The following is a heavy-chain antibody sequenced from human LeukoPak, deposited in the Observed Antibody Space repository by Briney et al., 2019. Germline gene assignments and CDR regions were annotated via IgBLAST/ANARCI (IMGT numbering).Heavy chain of an antibody. J-gene: IGHJ6*02. CDR2: ISYDGSNK. Sequence: GGSLRLSCAASGFTFSSYGMHWVRQAPGKGLEWVAVISYDGSNKYYADSVKGRFTISRDNSKNTLYLQMNSLRAEDTAVYYCARVSRAPDDYYYYGMDVWGQGTTVTVSS. D-gene: IGHD5-24*01. V-gene: IGHV3-30*03. CDR1: GFTFSSYG. CDR3: ARVSRAPDDYYYYGMDV.